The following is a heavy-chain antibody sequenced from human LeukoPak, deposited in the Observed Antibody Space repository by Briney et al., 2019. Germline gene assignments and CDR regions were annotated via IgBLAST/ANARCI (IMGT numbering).Heavy chain of an antibody. D-gene: IGHD5-12*01. CDR1: GFAFSSYS. CDR2: ISSSSSYI. V-gene: IGHV3-21*01. J-gene: IGHJ3*02. CDR3: AREAGYPMGAFDI. Sequence: GGSLRLSCAASGFAFSSYSMNWVRQAPGKGLEWVSSISSSSSYIYYADSVKGRFTISRDNAKNSLYLQMNSLRAEDTAVYYCAREAGYPMGAFDIWGQGTMVTVSS.